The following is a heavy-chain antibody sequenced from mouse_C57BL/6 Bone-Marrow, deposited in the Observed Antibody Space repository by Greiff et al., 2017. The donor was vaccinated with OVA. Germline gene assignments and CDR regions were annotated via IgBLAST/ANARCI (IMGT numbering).Heavy chain of an antibody. V-gene: IGHV3-1*01. D-gene: IGHD1-1*01. CDR3: ARRQGYGSSHYAMDY. CDR1: GYSITSGYD. CDR2: ISYSGST. J-gene: IGHJ4*01. Sequence: EVKLVESGPGMVKPSQSLSLTCTVTGYSITSGYDWHWIRHFPGNKLEWMGYISYSGSTNYNPSLKSRISITHDTSKNHFFLKLNSVTTEDTATYYCARRQGYGSSHYAMDYWGQGTSVTVSS.